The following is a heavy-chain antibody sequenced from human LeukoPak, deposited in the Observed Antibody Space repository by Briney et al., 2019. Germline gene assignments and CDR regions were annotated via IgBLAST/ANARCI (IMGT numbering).Heavy chain of an antibody. D-gene: IGHD6-19*01. Sequence: SETLSLTCTVSGDSITNYYWSWIRQPPGKGLEWIGYIHTSGRTNYDPSLKSRLTISIDTSRNEFSMKLSSVTAADTAVYYCARRVATTGWLTWFDPWGQGTLVTVSS. V-gene: IGHV4-4*09. CDR2: IHTSGRT. J-gene: IGHJ5*02. CDR3: ARRVATTGWLTWFDP. CDR1: GDSITNYY.